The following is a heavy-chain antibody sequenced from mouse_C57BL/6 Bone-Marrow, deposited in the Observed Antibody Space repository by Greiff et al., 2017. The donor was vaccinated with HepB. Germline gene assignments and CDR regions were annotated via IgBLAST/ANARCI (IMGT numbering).Heavy chain of an antibody. J-gene: IGHJ4*01. Sequence: QVQLQQSGPELVKPGASVKISCKASGYAFSSSWMNWVKQRPGKGLEWIGRIYPGDGDTNYNGKFKGKATLTADKSSSTAYMQLSSLTSEDSAVYFCARFRRGGNWGQGTSGTVSS. V-gene: IGHV1-82*01. CDR1: GYAFSSSW. CDR3: ARFRRGGN. CDR2: IYPGDGDT.